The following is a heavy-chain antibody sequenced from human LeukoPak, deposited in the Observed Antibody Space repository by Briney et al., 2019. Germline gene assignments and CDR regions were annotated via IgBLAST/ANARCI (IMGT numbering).Heavy chain of an antibody. CDR3: TTDYGDYSYDAFDI. V-gene: IGHV3-30*03. CDR2: ISYDGSNK. J-gene: IGHJ3*02. D-gene: IGHD4-17*01. Sequence: GGSLRLSCAASGFTFSSYGMHWVRQAPGKGLEWVAVISYDGSNKYYADSVKGRFTISRDNSKNTLYLQMNSLKTEDTAVYYCTTDYGDYSYDAFDIWGQGTMVTVSS. CDR1: GFTFSSYG.